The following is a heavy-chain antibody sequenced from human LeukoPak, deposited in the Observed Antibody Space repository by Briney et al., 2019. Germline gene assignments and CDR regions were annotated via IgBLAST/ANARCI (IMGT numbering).Heavy chain of an antibody. J-gene: IGHJ4*02. CDR2: ISAYNGNT. V-gene: IGHV1-18*01. D-gene: IGHD3-3*01. CDR3: ARGPRSIFGVVIINSGFDY. Sequence: ASVKVSCKASGYTFTGYGISWVRQAPGQGLEWMGWISAYNGNTNYAQKLQGRVTMTTDTSTSTAYMELRSLRSDDTAVYYCARGPRSIFGVVIINSGFDYWGQGTLVTVSS. CDR1: GYTFTGYG.